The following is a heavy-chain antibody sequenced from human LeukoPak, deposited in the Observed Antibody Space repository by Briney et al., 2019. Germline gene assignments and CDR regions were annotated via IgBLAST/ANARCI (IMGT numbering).Heavy chain of an antibody. CDR3: ARGRAGDAVYVGMHYFDY. CDR2: IQHSGST. J-gene: IGHJ4*02. V-gene: IGHV4-59*01. D-gene: IGHD1-14*01. CDR1: NASMRSYR. Sequence: SETLSLTCSVSNASMRSYRWTWLRQPPGKSLEWIGNIQHSGSTNNNPSLKSRVTISLETSNNHFSLSLTSATAADTAVYYCARGRAGDAVYVGMHYFDYWGQGILVTVSS.